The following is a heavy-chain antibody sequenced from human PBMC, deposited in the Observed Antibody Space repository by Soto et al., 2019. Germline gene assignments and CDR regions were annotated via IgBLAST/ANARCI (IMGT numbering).Heavy chain of an antibody. CDR1: GYTFTSYG. CDR3: AREGTMVRGVIISYYGMDV. D-gene: IGHD3-10*01. CDR2: ISAYNGNT. V-gene: IGHV1-18*04. Sequence: ASVKVSCKASGYTFTSYGISWVRQAHGQGLEWMGWISAYNGNTNYAQKLQGRVTMTTDTSTSTAYMELRSLRSDDTAVYYCAREGTMVRGVIISYYGMDVWGQGTTVTVSS. J-gene: IGHJ6*02.